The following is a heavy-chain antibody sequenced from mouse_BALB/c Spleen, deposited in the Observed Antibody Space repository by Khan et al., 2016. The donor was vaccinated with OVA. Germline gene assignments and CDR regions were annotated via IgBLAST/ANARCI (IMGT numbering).Heavy chain of an antibody. CDR3: AEHLTGSLAY. Sequence: EVELVESGGDLVKPVGSLKLSCAASGFTFSSYSMSWVRQTPDKRLEWVASISSGGDYTYYPDSVKGRFTISRDNAKNTLYLQMSDLKSEDTAMYYCAEHLTGSLAYWGQGTLGTVSA. J-gene: IGHJ3*01. CDR1: GFTFSSYS. D-gene: IGHD4-1*01. V-gene: IGHV5-6*01. CDR2: ISSGGDYT.